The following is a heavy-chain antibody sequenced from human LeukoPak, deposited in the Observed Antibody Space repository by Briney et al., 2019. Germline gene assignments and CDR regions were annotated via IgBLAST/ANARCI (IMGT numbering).Heavy chain of an antibody. CDR2: INHSGST. CDR3: ARRLTGTSRGYFDY. J-gene: IGHJ4*02. V-gene: IGHV4-34*01. D-gene: IGHD1-7*01. CDR1: GGSFSGYY. Sequence: SETLSLTCAVYGGSFSGYYWSWIRQPPGKGLEWIGEINHSGSTNYNPSLKSRVTISVDTSKNQFSLKLSSVTAADTAVYYCARRLTGTSRGYFDYWGQGTLVTVSS.